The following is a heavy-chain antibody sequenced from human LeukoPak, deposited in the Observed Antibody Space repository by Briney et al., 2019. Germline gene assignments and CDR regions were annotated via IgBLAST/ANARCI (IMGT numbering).Heavy chain of an antibody. D-gene: IGHD5-24*01. CDR3: TRDQMNY. Sequence: GGSLRLSRTASEFTVSRNYMLWVRQAPGKGLEWVSLIFSNGDTHYADSVKGRFTISRDTSKNTVSLQMNSLRVEDTAMYYCTRDQMNYWGQGTLVTVSS. J-gene: IGHJ4*02. CDR1: EFTVSRNY. V-gene: IGHV3-53*01. CDR2: IFSNGDT.